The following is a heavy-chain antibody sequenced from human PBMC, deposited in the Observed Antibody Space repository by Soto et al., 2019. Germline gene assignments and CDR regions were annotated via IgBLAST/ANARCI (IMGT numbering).Heavy chain of an antibody. J-gene: IGHJ4*01. Sequence: PSETLSLTCTVSGGSICSSSYYWGWIRQPPGKGLEWIGSIYYSGSTYYNPSLKSRVTISRDNARNSLFLQMSSLRAEDTAVYYCARDPNLYCSGTDCYVYWDHGTLVTVSS. CDR3: ARDPNLYCSGTDCYVY. CDR1: GGSICSSSYY. V-gene: IGHV4-39*02. CDR2: IYYSGST. D-gene: IGHD2-2*01.